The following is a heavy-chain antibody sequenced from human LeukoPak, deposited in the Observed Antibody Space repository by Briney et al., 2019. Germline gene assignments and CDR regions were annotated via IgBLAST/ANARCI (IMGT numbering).Heavy chain of an antibody. J-gene: IGHJ6*02. CDR3: ARDRPYGSGSYYEYYYYYGMDV. Sequence: WASVRVSCKASGYTFTSHGISWVRQAPGQGLEWMGWISAYNGNTNYAQKLQGRVTMTTDTSTSTAYMELRSLRSDDTAVYYCARDRPYGSGSYYEYYYYYGMDVWGQGTTVTVSS. CDR2: ISAYNGNT. V-gene: IGHV1-18*01. CDR1: GYTFTSHG. D-gene: IGHD3-10*01.